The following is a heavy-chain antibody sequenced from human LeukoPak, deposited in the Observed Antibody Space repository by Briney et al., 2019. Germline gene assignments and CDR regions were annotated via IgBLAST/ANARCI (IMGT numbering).Heavy chain of an antibody. Sequence: SETLSLTCAVYGGSFSGYYWSWIRQPPRKGLEWIGEINHSGSTNYNPSLKSRVTISVDTSKNQFSLKLSSVTAADTAVYYCASVPSSSWYAFDYWGQGTLVTVSS. D-gene: IGHD6-13*01. CDR2: INHSGST. CDR1: GGSFSGYY. J-gene: IGHJ4*02. V-gene: IGHV4-34*01. CDR3: ASVPSSSWYAFDY.